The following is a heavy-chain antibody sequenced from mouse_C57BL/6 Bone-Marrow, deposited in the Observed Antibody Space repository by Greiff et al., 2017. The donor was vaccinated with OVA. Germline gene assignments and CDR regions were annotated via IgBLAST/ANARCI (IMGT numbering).Heavy chain of an antibody. CDR3: ARGFPITTVVEDYAMDY. J-gene: IGHJ4*01. Sequence: QVQLQQSGAELVKPGASVKMSCKTSGYTFTTYPIEWMKQNHGKSLEWIGNFHPYNDDTKYNEKFKGKATLTVEKSSSTVYLELSRLTSDDSAVYYCARGFPITTVVEDYAMDYWGQGTSVTVSS. V-gene: IGHV1-47*01. CDR2: FHPYNDDT. D-gene: IGHD1-1*01. CDR1: GYTFTTYP.